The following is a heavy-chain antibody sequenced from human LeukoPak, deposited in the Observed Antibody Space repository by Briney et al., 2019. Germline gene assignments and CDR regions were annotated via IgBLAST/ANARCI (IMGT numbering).Heavy chain of an antibody. D-gene: IGHD1-26*01. CDR2: IIPILGIA. CDR1: GGTFSSYA. Sequence: SVKVSCKASGGTFSSYAISWVRQAPGQGLEWMGRIIPILGIANYAQKFQGRVTITVDKSTSTAYMELSSLRSEDTAVYYCARPRTAGATHYPLDYWGQGTLVTVSS. J-gene: IGHJ4*02. V-gene: IGHV1-69*10. CDR3: ARPRTAGATHYPLDY.